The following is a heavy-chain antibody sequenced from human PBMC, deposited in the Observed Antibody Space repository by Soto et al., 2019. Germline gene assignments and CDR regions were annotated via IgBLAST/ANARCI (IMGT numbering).Heavy chain of an antibody. CDR3: AKGGSGSYSNAFDI. D-gene: IGHD3-10*01. J-gene: IGHJ3*02. V-gene: IGHV4-39*01. CDR1: GGSISSSSYY. CDR2: IYYSVSI. Sequence: PSETLSLTCTVSGGSISSSSYYWGWIRQPPGKGLEWIGSIYYSVSIFYNPSLKSRVTISVDTSKNQFSLKLSSVTAADTAVYYCAKGGSGSYSNAFDIWGQGTMVTVSS.